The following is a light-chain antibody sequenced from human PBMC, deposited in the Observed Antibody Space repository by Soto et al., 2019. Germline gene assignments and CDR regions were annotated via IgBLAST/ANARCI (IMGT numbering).Light chain of an antibody. CDR3: QQSYSSPPT. CDR2: VAS. Sequence: DIQMTQSPSSLPASVGDRVTITCRASQSISSSLNWYQQKPGKAPNLLIYVASTLQSGVPSRFSGSGSGTDFTLTISSLQPEDFATYYCQQSYSSPPTFGQGTKVDIK. CDR1: QSISSS. V-gene: IGKV1-39*01. J-gene: IGKJ1*01.